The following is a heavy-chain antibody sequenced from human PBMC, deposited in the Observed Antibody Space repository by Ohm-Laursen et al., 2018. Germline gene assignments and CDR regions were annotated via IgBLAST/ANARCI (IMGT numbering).Heavy chain of an antibody. D-gene: IGHD3-22*01. J-gene: IGHJ5*02. CDR3: ARQYYYDSSGYGNWFDP. V-gene: IGHV4-59*01. CDR1: GGSISSYY. CDR2: IYYSGST. Sequence: SQTLSLTCTVSGGSISSYYWSWIRQPPGKGLEWIGYIYYSGSTNYNPSLKSRVTISVDTSTNQFSLKLSSVTAADTAVYYCARQYYYDSSGYGNWFDPWGQGTLVTVSS.